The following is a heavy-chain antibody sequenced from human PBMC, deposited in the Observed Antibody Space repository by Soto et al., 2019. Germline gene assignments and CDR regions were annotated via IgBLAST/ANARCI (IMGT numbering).Heavy chain of an antibody. V-gene: IGHV1-69*08. CDR3: AKSVVFVDHAYMDV. Sequence: QVQLVQSGAEVKKPGSSVKVSCEASGGSFTSYIFTWVRQAPGQGLEWMGRIIPIQGTANYALKFQDRVTSTADKSTNTAYMELRSLRPEDTALYYCAKSVVFVDHAYMDVWGKGTTVTVSS. D-gene: IGHD2-21*01. J-gene: IGHJ6*03. CDR1: GGSFTSYI. CDR2: IIPIQGTA.